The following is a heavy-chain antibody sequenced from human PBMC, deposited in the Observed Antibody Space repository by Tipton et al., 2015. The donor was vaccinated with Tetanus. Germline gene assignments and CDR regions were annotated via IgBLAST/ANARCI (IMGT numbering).Heavy chain of an antibody. V-gene: IGHV3-33*03. J-gene: IGHJ4*02. D-gene: IGHD2-2*03. CDR2: IWYDGSNK. Sequence: QLVQSGGGVVQPGRSLRLSCAASGFSFSSYGMHWVRQAPGKGLEWVAVIWYDGSNKYYADSVKGRFTISRDNARNSLSLEMNSLRPEDTAVYFCVKDKYHQAQFHGMDEWGQGTLVTVSS. CDR1: GFSFSSYG. CDR3: VKDKYHQAQFHGMDE.